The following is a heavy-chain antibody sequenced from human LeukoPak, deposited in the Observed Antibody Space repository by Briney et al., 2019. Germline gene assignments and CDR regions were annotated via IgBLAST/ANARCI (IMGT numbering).Heavy chain of an antibody. CDR1: GYSFTSYW. J-gene: IGHJ6*03. CDR3: ARRYSSSSGGPNYYYYYYMDV. CDR2: IYPGDSDT. Sequence: GESLKISCKGSGYSFTSYWIGWVRQMPGKGLEWMGIIYPGDSDTRYSPSFQGQVTISADKSISTAYLQWSSLKASDTAMYYCARRYSSSSGGPNYYYYYYMDVWGKGTTVTVSS. V-gene: IGHV5-51*01. D-gene: IGHD6-6*01.